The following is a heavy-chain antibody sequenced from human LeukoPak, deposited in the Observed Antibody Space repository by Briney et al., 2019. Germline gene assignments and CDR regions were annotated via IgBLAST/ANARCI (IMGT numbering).Heavy chain of an antibody. J-gene: IGHJ6*04. V-gene: IGHV3-33*01. CDR1: GFTLSTYG. D-gene: IGHD2-15*01. CDR3: ARDARLGGEIVVVGRDGMDV. Sequence: PGGSLRLSCAASGFTLSTYGMQWVRQSPDKGLEWLAIIWHDGSRKYYIDSVKGRFTVSRDNSKNTLYLQMDDLRVEDTAVYYCARDARLGGEIVVVGRDGMDVWGEGTTVIVSS. CDR2: IWHDGSRK.